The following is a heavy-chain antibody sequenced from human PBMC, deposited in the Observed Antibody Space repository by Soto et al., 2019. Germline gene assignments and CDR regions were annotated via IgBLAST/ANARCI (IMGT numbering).Heavy chain of an antibody. Sequence: ASVKVSCKASGYTFINYYMHWLRQAPGQGLEWMGIINPNGGSTTYAQKFQGRVTLTRDTSTKTVNMELSSLRDEETAVYYCAREKWLVRRNDHFDIWG. V-gene: IGHV1-46*01. D-gene: IGHD6-19*01. CDR3: AREKWLVRRNDHFDI. CDR2: INPNGGST. J-gene: IGHJ3*02. CDR1: GYTFINYY.